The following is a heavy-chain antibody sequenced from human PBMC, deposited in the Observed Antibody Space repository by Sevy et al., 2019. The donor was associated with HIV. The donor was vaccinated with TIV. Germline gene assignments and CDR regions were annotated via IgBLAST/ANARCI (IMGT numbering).Heavy chain of an antibody. Sequence: GGSLRLSCAASGFTFSSYDMHWVRQATGKGLEWVSAIGTAGDTYYPGSVKGRFTISREKAKNSLYLQMNSLRAGDTAVYYCARAARYCGGDCYAFDYWGQGTLVTVSS. D-gene: IGHD2-21*01. V-gene: IGHV3-13*01. CDR1: GFTFSSYD. CDR3: ARAARYCGGDCYAFDY. J-gene: IGHJ4*02. CDR2: IGTAGDT.